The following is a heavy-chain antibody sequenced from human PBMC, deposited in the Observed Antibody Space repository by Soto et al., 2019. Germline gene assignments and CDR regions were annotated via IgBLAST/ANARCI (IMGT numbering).Heavy chain of an antibody. D-gene: IGHD5-18*01. Sequence: GGSLRLSCAASGFTFSTYSMNWVRQAPGKGLEWVSSITSSSLYIYYADSVKGRFTISRDNAKNSLYLQMNSLRAEDTAVYYCARDRPGYRYVNDAFDIWGQATNVTVSS. V-gene: IGHV3-21*01. J-gene: IGHJ3*02. CDR3: ARDRPGYRYVNDAFDI. CDR1: GFTFSTYS. CDR2: ITSSSLYI.